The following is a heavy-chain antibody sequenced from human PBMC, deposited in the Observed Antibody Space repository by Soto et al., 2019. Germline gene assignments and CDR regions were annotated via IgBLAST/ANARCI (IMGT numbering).Heavy chain of an antibody. V-gene: IGHV4-39*01. J-gene: IGHJ6*03. D-gene: IGHD3-3*01. Sequence: SETLSLTCTVSGGSISSSSYYWGWIRQPPGKGLEWIGSIYYSGSTYYNPSLKGGVTISVDTSKGQFSLKLGPVTAADTAVYYCARWGIPIALEWLIHYYYYYMDVWGKGTTVTVSS. CDR3: ARWGIPIALEWLIHYYYYYMDV. CDR2: IYYSGST. CDR1: GGSISSSSYY.